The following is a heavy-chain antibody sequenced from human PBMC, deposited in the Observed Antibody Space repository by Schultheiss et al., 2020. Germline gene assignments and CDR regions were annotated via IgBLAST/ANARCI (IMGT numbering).Heavy chain of an antibody. CDR2: ISSNGGST. J-gene: IGHJ6*02. D-gene: IGHD3-10*01. CDR3: TTDRWFGESVYYYYGMDV. Sequence: GGSLRLSCAASGFTFSSYAMHWVRQVPGKGLEWVSAISSNGGSTYYADSVKGRFTISRDDSKNTLYLQMNSLKTEDTAVYYCTTDRWFGESVYYYYGMDVWGQGTTVTVYS. CDR1: GFTFSSYA. V-gene: IGHV3-64*04.